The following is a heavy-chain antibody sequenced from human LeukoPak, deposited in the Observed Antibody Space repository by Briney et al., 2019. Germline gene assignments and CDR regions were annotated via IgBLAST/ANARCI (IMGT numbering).Heavy chain of an antibody. CDR3: ARIVQLWSTKEYFDY. V-gene: IGHV5-51*01. Sequence: GESLKISCKGSGYSFTSYWIGWVRQMPGKGLEWMGIIYPGDSDTRYSPSFQGQVTISADKSISTAYLQWCSLKASDTAMYYCARIVQLWSTKEYFDYWGQGTLVTVSS. J-gene: IGHJ4*02. D-gene: IGHD5-18*01. CDR2: IYPGDSDT. CDR1: GYSFTSYW.